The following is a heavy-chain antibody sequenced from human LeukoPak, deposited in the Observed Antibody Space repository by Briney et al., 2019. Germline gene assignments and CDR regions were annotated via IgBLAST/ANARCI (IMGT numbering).Heavy chain of an antibody. CDR2: ISWNSGTI. D-gene: IGHD1-26*01. Sequence: GGSLRLSCATSQFNFNKFGMTWVRQAPGKGLEWVSGISWNSGTIGYADSVKGRFTISRDNSKNTLYLQMNSLRAEDTAVYYCAKGWDYYYYYYMDVWGKGTTVTVSS. CDR3: AKGWDYYYYYYMDV. CDR1: QFNFNKFG. V-gene: IGHV3-9*01. J-gene: IGHJ6*03.